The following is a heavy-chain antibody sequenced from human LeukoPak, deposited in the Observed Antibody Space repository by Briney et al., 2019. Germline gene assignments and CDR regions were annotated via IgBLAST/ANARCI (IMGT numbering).Heavy chain of an antibody. J-gene: IGHJ3*02. CDR3: ARQEVSKDAFDI. CDR2: IYHSGST. Sequence: SETLSLTCAVSGYSISSGYYWGWIRQPPGKGLEWIGSIYHSGSTYYNPSLKSRVTISVDTSKNQFSLKLSSVTAADTAVYYCARQEVSKDAFDIWGQGTMVTVSS. CDR1: GYSISSGYY. D-gene: IGHD2-8*01. V-gene: IGHV4-38-2*01.